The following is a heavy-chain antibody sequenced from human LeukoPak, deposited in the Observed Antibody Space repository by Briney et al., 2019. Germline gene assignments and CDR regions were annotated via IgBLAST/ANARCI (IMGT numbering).Heavy chain of an antibody. D-gene: IGHD5-12*01. CDR2: ISPGGGPT. Sequence: GGSLRLSCAASGFTFSSYAMSWVRQAPGKGLEWVSGISPGGGPTYYADSVKGRFTIYRDDSKNTLYLQMKNPRAEDTAVYYCAKDGAWLRFDDWGQGILVTVSS. V-gene: IGHV3-23*01. J-gene: IGHJ4*02. CDR1: GFTFSSYA. CDR3: AKDGAWLRFDD.